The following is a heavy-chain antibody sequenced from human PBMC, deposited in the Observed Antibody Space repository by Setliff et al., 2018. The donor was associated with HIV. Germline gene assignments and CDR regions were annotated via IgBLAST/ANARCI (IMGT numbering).Heavy chain of an antibody. CDR3: ARGPAEWQIVVVPAAHWYFDL. D-gene: IGHD2-2*01. Sequence: SETLSLTCTVSGDSISSVSYSWGWIRQPPGKGLEWIGNMCHGGNNNYYNPSLKSRVTISVDMSKNQFSLKLSSVTAADTAVYYCARGPAEWQIVVVPAAHWYFDLWGRGTLVTVSS. CDR2: MCHGGNNN. V-gene: IGHV4-39*07. J-gene: IGHJ2*01. CDR1: GDSISSVSYS.